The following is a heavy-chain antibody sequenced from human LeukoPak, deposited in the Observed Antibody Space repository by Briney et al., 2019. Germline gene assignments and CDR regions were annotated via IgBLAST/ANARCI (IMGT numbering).Heavy chain of an antibody. CDR2: IWYGGSNK. J-gene: IGHJ4*02. V-gene: IGHV3-30*02. D-gene: IGHD3-3*01. CDR3: AKGYYDFWSGYSSPLDY. CDR1: GFTFSSYG. Sequence: TGGSLRLSCAASGFTFSSYGMHWVRQAPGKGLEWVAVIWYGGSNKYYADSVKGRFTISRDNSKNTLYLQMNSLRAEDTAVYYCAKGYYDFWSGYSSPLDYWGQGTLVTVSS.